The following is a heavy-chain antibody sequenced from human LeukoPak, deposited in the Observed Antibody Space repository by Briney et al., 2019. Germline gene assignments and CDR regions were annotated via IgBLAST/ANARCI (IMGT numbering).Heavy chain of an antibody. CDR1: GFTFNTYS. V-gene: IGHV3-21*05. J-gene: IGHJ4*02. Sequence: GGSLRLSCAASGFTFNTYSMNWVRQAPGKGLEWISYISASGSLTYYADSVRGRFTVSRDNAKNSLYLQMNSLRAEDTAVYYCARDYYYQGYSDYWGQGTLVTVSS. D-gene: IGHD3-10*01. CDR2: ISASGSLT. CDR3: ARDYYYQGYSDY.